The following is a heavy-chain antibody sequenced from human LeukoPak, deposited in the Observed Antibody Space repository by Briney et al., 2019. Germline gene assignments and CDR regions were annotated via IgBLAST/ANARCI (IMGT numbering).Heavy chain of an antibody. CDR3: LGYCSSTSCFNAFDI. Sequence: GGSLRLSCAASGFTFNGSAMHWVRQASGKGLEWVGRIRSKANSYATAYAASVKGRFTISRDDSKNTAYLQMNSLKTEDTAVYYCLGYCSSTSCFNAFDIWGQGTMVTVSS. CDR1: GFTFNGSA. CDR2: IRSKANSYAT. V-gene: IGHV3-73*01. J-gene: IGHJ3*02. D-gene: IGHD2-2*01.